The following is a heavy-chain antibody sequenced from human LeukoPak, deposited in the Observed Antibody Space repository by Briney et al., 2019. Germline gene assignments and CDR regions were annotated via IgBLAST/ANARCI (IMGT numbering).Heavy chain of an antibody. J-gene: IGHJ4*02. V-gene: IGHV3-23*01. Sequence: PGGSLRLSCAASGFTVSSNEMSWVRQAPGKGLEWVPAISGSGGSTYYADSVKGRFTISRDNSKNTLYLQMNSLRAEDTAVYYCAKPPHYDSSGYYPSWGQGTLVTVSS. D-gene: IGHD3-22*01. CDR1: GFTVSSNE. CDR2: ISGSGGST. CDR3: AKPPHYDSSGYYPS.